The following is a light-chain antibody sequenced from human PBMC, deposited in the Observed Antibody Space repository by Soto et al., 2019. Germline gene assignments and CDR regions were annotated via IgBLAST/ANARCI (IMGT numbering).Light chain of an antibody. J-gene: IGKJ5*01. CDR3: QQYNNWPPIT. V-gene: IGKV3-15*01. CDR1: RSVGTS. Sequence: ETVMTQSPATLSLSPGERATLSCRASRSVGTSLAWYQQRPGQPPRLLIFGAYARVADVPARFSGSGSGTEFTLTISSLQSEDCAVYYCQQYNNWPPITFGQGTRLEIK. CDR2: GAY.